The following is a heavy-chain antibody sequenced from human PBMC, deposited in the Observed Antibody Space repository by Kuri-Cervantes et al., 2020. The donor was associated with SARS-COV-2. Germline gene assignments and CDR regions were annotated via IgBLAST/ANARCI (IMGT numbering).Heavy chain of an antibody. CDR1: GYSISSGYY. J-gene: IGHJ3*02. D-gene: IGHD6-6*01. CDR2: IYHSGST. V-gene: IGHV4-38-2*01. CDR3: VRRGAGSSSAAFDI. Sequence: LRLSCAVSGYSISSGYYWGWIRQPPGKGLEWIAIIYHSGSTYYNPSLKSRFTISLDTSKNQFSLKLSSVTAADTAVYYCVRRGAGSSSAAFDIWGLGTMVTVSS.